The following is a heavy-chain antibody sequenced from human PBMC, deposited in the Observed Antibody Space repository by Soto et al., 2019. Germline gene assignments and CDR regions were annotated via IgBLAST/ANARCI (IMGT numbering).Heavy chain of an antibody. V-gene: IGHV1-46*03. Sequence: ASVKVSCKASENTFSTYSLHWVRQAPGQGLEWMGVINPTTTTTTDAQKFQGRVTMTRDTSTSTVFLELSSLRSGDTAVYFCARDLYSTRWYVRAFDMWGQGTMVTVSS. CDR3: ARDLYSTRWYVRAFDM. CDR2: INPTTTTT. D-gene: IGHD6-13*01. J-gene: IGHJ3*02. CDR1: ENTFSTYS.